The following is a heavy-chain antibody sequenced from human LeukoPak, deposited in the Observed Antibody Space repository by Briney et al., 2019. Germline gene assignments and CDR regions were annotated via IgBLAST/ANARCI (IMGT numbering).Heavy chain of an antibody. CDR3: TKAGAVAGSNWYFDL. CDR2: ISYDGSNK. Sequence: GGSLRLSCAASGFTFSSYGMHWVRQAPGKGLEWVAVISYDGSNKYYADSVKGRFTISRDDSRNTLYLQMNSLRAEDTAVYYCTKAGAVAGSNWYFDLWGRGTLVTVSS. J-gene: IGHJ2*01. V-gene: IGHV3-30*18. CDR1: GFTFSSYG. D-gene: IGHD6-19*01.